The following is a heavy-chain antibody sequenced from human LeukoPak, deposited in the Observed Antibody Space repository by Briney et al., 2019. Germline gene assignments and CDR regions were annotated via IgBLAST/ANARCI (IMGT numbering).Heavy chain of an antibody. CDR1: GYSFTSYW. V-gene: IGHV5-51*01. CDR2: IYPGDSDT. Sequence: GESLQISCKGSGYSFTSYWIGWVRQLPGKGLEWMGIIYPGDSDTRYSPSFQGQVTISADKSISTAYLQWSSLKAPDTAMYYCARHLAGDGYNSVSYYYYYMDVWGKGTTVTVSS. CDR3: ARHLAGDGYNSVSYYYYYMDV. D-gene: IGHD5-24*01. J-gene: IGHJ6*03.